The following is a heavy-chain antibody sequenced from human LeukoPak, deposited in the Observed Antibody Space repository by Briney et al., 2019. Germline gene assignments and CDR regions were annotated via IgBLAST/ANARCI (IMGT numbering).Heavy chain of an antibody. Sequence: ASVKVSCKASGYTFTSYGISWVRQAPGQGLEWMGWISAYNGNTNYAQKLQGRVTMTTATSTSTAYMELRSLRSDDTAVYYCAREGGDYYGSGSYYQRRYYYYGMDVWGQGTTVTVSS. CDR1: GYTFTSYG. J-gene: IGHJ6*02. CDR2: ISAYNGNT. D-gene: IGHD3-10*01. CDR3: AREGGDYYGSGSYYQRRYYYYGMDV. V-gene: IGHV1-18*01.